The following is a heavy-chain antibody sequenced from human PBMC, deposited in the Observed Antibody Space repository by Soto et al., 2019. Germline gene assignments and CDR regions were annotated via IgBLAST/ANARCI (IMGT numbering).Heavy chain of an antibody. CDR3: ARVRYYYGSGSYYLDY. Sequence: SETLSLTCTVSGGSISSYYWSWIRQPPGKGLEWIGYIYYSGSTNYNPSLKSRVTISVDTSKNQFSLKLSSVTAADTAVYYCARVRYYYGSGSYYLDYWGQGTLVTVSS. D-gene: IGHD3-10*01. J-gene: IGHJ4*02. CDR2: IYYSGST. CDR1: GGSISSYY. V-gene: IGHV4-59*01.